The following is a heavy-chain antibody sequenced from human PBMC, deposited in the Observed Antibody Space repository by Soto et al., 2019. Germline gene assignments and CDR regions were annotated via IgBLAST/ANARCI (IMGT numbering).Heavy chain of an antibody. J-gene: IGHJ6*03. CDR1: GYTFTSYD. V-gene: IGHV1-8*01. CDR3: ARLYYDFWSGYPYYYYYMDV. Sequence: PSVKVSCKASGYTFTSYDINWVRQATGQGLEWMGWMNPNSGNTGYAQKFQGRVTMTRNTSISTAYMELSSLRSEDTAVYYCARLYYDFWSGYPYYYYYMDVWGKGTTVTVSS. D-gene: IGHD3-3*01. CDR2: MNPNSGNT.